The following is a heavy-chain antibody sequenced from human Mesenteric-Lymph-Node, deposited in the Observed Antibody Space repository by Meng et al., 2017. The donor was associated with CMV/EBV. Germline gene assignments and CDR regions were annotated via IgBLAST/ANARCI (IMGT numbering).Heavy chain of an antibody. Sequence: GGSLRLSCAASGFTFSKYSLNWVRQAPGKGLEWISYISSGSTTMYYADSVKGQFTISRDNANNSLFLQMNSLRGEDTAVYHCARGNSTGRSGLDIWGQGTMVTVSS. D-gene: IGHD3-3*01. CDR3: ARGNSTGRSGLDI. J-gene: IGHJ3*02. CDR1: GFTFSKYS. V-gene: IGHV3-48*04. CDR2: ISSGSTTM.